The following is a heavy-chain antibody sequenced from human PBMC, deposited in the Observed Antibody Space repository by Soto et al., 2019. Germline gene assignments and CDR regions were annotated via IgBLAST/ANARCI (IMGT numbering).Heavy chain of an antibody. J-gene: IGHJ4*02. Sequence: QVQLQESGPGLVKPSQTLSLTCTVSGGSISSGDYYWSWIRQPPGKGLEWIGYIYYSGSTYYNPSLKTRGTDAVGTPKHQFSLKLSSVTAADTAVYYCARGTPYYEAPLVYWGQGTLVTVSS. D-gene: IGHD3-22*01. CDR2: IYYSGST. CDR1: GGSISSGDYY. V-gene: IGHV4-30-4*01. CDR3: ARGTPYYEAPLVY.